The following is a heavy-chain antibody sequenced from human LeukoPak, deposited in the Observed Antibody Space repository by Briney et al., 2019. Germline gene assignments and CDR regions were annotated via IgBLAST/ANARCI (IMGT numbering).Heavy chain of an antibody. CDR3: ARLGSGYYTKYMDV. CDR1: VASISSSSYY. V-gene: IGHV4-39*01. J-gene: IGHJ6*04. D-gene: IGHD3-3*01. CDR2: IYHSANT. Sequence: PSETLSLTCTVSVASISSSSYYWGWIRQPPGQGLEWIGSIYHSANTYYNPSLKSRVTISVDTSKNQFSLRLSSVTAADTAVYYCARLGSGYYTKYMDVWGKGTTITVSS.